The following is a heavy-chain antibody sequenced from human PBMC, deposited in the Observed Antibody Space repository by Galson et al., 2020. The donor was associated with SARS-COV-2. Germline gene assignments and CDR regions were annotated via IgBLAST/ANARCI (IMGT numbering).Heavy chain of an antibody. CDR1: GFIFSNSW. Sequence: GESLNISCAASGFIFSNSWMSWLRQASGQGLEWVAHTKGDGSEKYYVDSGKGRFTISRDNARNSLYLQMNSLRGEDTAVYYCGTWGLAGEVYFWGQGTLVTVSS. CDR2: TKGDGSEK. CDR3: GTWGLAGEVYF. V-gene: IGHV3-7*03. J-gene: IGHJ4*02. D-gene: IGHD2-21*02.